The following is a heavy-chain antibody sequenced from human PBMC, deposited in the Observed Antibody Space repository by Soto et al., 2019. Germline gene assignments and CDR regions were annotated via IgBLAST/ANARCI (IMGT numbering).Heavy chain of an antibody. Sequence: ASVKVSCKASGYTFTSYDINWVRQATGQGLEWMGWMNPNSGNTGYAQKFQGRVTMTRNTSISTAYMELSSLRSEDTAVYYCARVQYQLLAYYYYGMDVWGQGTTVTVSS. CDR2: MNPNSGNT. J-gene: IGHJ6*02. D-gene: IGHD2-2*01. V-gene: IGHV1-8*01. CDR3: ARVQYQLLAYYYYGMDV. CDR1: GYTFTSYD.